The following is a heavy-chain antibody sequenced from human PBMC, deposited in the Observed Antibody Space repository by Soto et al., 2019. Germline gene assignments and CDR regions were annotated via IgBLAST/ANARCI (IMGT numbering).Heavy chain of an antibody. V-gene: IGHV1-18*04. CDR3: AGDGGFGEHKY. J-gene: IGHJ4*02. D-gene: IGHD3-10*01. Sequence: ASVKVSCKASGYTFTSYGISWVRQAPGQGLEWMGWISAYNGNTNYAQKFQGRVTITADESTSTAYMERRSLRSEDTAVYYCAGDGGFGEHKYWGPGTLVTVSS. CDR1: GYTFTSYG. CDR2: ISAYNGNT.